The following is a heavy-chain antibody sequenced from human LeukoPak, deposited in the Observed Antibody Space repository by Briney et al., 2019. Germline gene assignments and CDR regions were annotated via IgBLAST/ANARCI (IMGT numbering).Heavy chain of an antibody. J-gene: IGHJ4*02. CDR1: GYTFTNYP. CDR3: AREGLNYVWGPDY. V-gene: IGHV7-4-1*02. CDR2: INTNTGDP. Sequence: GSSVKVSCKTSGYTFTNYPMNWVRQAPGQGLEWMGWINTNTGDPTYAQGFTGRFVFSLDTSVSTAYLQISSLKAEDTAVYYCAREGLNYVWGPDYWGQGTLVTVSS. D-gene: IGHD3-16*01.